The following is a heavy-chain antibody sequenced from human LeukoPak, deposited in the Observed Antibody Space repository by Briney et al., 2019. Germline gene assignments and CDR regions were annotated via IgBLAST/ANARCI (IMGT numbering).Heavy chain of an antibody. D-gene: IGHD1-14*01. CDR3: ATETNGRHYDY. V-gene: IGHV3-21*06. CDR1: GFTFSSYA. Sequence: GGSLRLSCAASGFTFSSYAMSWVRQAPGKGLEWVASIGPTGSDRYHADSIKGRFTISRDNANNFLYLQMNSLRAEDTAVYYCATETNGRHYDYWGQGTLLTVSS. CDR2: IGPTGSDR. J-gene: IGHJ4*02.